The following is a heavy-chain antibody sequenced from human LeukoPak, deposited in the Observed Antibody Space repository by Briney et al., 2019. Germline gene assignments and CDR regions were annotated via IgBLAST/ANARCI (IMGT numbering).Heavy chain of an antibody. J-gene: IGHJ4*02. D-gene: IGHD6-19*01. CDR2: ISYDGSNK. Sequence: GGSLRLSCAASGFTFSSYAMHWVRQAPGKGPEWVAVISYDGSNKYYADSVKGRFTISRDNSKDTLYLQMNSLRAEDTAVYYCARSMRSSGWPGGRLDYWGQGTLVTVSS. V-gene: IGHV3-30*01. CDR1: GFTFSSYA. CDR3: ARSMRSSGWPGGRLDY.